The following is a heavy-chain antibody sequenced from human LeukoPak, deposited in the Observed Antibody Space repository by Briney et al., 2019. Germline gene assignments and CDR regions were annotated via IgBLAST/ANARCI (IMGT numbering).Heavy chain of an antibody. V-gene: IGHV3-23*01. Sequence: GGSLRLSCAASGFIFSNCAVNWVRRAPGKGLEWVSTVGDSGVTYYADSVKGRFTISRDNSKNTLYLQMNSLRAEDTAVYYCASWSSLGSGYYIDYWGQGTLVTVSS. CDR1: GFIFSNCA. CDR2: VGDSGVT. J-gene: IGHJ4*02. CDR3: ASWSSLGSGYYIDY. D-gene: IGHD3-22*01.